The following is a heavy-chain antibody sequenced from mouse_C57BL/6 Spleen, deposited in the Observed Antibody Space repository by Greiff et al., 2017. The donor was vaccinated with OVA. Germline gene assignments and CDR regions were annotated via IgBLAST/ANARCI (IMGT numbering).Heavy chain of an antibody. CDR1: GYTFTDYN. CDR3: ARPFITTVVATRYFDG. V-gene: IGHV1-22*01. D-gene: IGHD1-1*01. Sequence: VQLQQSGPELVKPGASVKMSCKASGYTFTDYNMHWVKQSHGKSLEWIGYINPNNGGTSYNQKFKGKATLTVNKSSSTAYMELRSLTSEDSAVYYCARPFITTVVATRYFDGWGTGTTVTVSS. CDR2: INPNNGGT. J-gene: IGHJ1*03.